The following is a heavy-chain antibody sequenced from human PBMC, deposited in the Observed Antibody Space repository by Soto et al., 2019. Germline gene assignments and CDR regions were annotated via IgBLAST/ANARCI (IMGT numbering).Heavy chain of an antibody. V-gene: IGHV4-34*01. CDR1: GGSFSGYY. Sequence: QVQLQQWGAGLLKPSETLSLTCAVYGGSFSGYYWSWIRQPPGKGLEWIGEINHSGSTNYNPSLKSRVTISVDTSKNQFSLNLSSVTAADTAVYYCARSTVTGYSYYYGMDVWGQGTTVSVSS. CDR2: INHSGST. D-gene: IGHD4-17*01. J-gene: IGHJ6*02. CDR3: ARSTVTGYSYYYGMDV.